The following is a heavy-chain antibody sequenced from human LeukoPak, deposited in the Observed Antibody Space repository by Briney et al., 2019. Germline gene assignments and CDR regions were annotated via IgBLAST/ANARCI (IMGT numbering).Heavy chain of an antibody. CDR2: ISGSGVGT. CDR1: EFTFSSYA. J-gene: IGHJ4*02. D-gene: IGHD2-15*01. Sequence: GGSLRLSCAASEFTFSSYAMSWVRQAPGKGLEWVSVISGSGVGTHYADSVKGRFTISRDNSKNTLYLQINSLRADDTAVYYCAKVSEDFAVVVVRALDYWGQGTLVTVSS. CDR3: AKVSEDFAVVVVRALDY. V-gene: IGHV3-23*01.